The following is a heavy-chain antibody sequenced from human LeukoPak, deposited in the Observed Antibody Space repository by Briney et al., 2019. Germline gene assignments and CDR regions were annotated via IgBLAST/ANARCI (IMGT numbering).Heavy chain of an antibody. Sequence: SVKVSCKASGGTFSSYAISWVRQAPGQGLEWMGGIIPIFGTANYAQKFQGRVTITTDESTSTAYMELSSLRSEDTAVYYCASSPGMRVYIGMSGSYHDWGQGTLVTVSS. CDR2: IIPIFGTA. CDR3: ASSPGMRVYIGMSGSYHD. D-gene: IGHD1-26*01. CDR1: GGTFSSYA. J-gene: IGHJ4*02. V-gene: IGHV1-69*05.